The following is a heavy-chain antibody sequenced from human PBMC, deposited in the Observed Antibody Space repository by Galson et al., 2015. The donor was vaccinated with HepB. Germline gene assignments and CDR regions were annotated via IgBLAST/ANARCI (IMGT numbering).Heavy chain of an antibody. CDR1: GFTFSSYT. J-gene: IGHJ4*02. V-gene: IGHV3-7*03. CDR2: IKQDGIEQ. CDR3: ARGLHVFDWLLAY. D-gene: IGHD3-9*01. Sequence: SLRLSCAASGFTFSSYTMNWVRQAPGKGLEWVANIKQDGIEQYYVDSVKGRFTISRDNAKNSLYLQMNSLRAEDTAVYYCARGLHVFDWLLAYWGQGTLVTVSS.